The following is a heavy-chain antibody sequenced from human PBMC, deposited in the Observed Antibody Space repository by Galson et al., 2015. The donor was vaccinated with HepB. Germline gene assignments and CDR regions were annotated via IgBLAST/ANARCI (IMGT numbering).Heavy chain of an antibody. D-gene: IGHD1-26*01. CDR3: ANRVQGEAFEI. J-gene: IGHJ3*02. CDR2: ISPDGTNK. CDR1: GFSFRSYD. V-gene: IGHV3-30*18. Sequence: SLRLSCAASGFSFRSYDMHWVRQAPGKGLEWVAVISPDGTNKYYEDSVKGRFTISRDNSKNTLHLQMSSLRAEDTAIYYCANRVQGEAFEIWGQGTMVTVSS.